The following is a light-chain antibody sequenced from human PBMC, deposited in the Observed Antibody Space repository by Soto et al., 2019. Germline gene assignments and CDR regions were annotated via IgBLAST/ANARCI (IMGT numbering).Light chain of an antibody. CDR2: GAS. CDR3: QHSYRTPRT. Sequence: DIQMTQSPSSLSASVGDRVTITCRASQTISSYLNWYQQKPGKAPKVLFYGASSLQSGVPSRFSCSGSGTDLALTISTLQPEDSATYYCQHSYRTPRTFGQGTNLEIK. CDR1: QTISSY. V-gene: IGKV1-39*01. J-gene: IGKJ2*01.